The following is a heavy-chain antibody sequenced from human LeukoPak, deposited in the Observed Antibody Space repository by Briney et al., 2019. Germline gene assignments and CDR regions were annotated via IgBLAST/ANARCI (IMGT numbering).Heavy chain of an antibody. V-gene: IGHV3-30*02. Sequence: QPGGSLRLSCAASGFTFSSYGMHWVRQAPGKGLEWVAFIRNDGSNKYYADSVKGRFTISRDNSKNTLYLQMNSLRAEDTAVYYCAKDYDSGSYLESPFDYWGQGTLVTVSS. J-gene: IGHJ4*02. D-gene: IGHD1-26*01. CDR1: GFTFSSYG. CDR2: IRNDGSNK. CDR3: AKDYDSGSYLESPFDY.